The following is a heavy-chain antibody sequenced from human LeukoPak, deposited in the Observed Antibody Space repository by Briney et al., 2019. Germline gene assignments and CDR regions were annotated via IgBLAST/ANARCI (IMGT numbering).Heavy chain of an antibody. CDR1: GGSISSGGYS. J-gene: IGHJ4*02. V-gene: IGHV4-30-2*01. CDR2: IFHGGSA. D-gene: IGHD4-17*01. CDR3: ARDGDYGPYFDY. Sequence: PSQTLSLTCAVSGGSISSGGYSWTWIRQPPGKGLEGIGYIFHGGSAYYTPSLKSRVTMSVDRSKNQFSLNLNSVTAADTAVYYCARDGDYGPYFDYWGQGTLVTVSS.